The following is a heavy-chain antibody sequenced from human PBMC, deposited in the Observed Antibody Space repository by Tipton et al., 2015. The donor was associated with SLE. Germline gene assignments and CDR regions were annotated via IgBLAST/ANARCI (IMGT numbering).Heavy chain of an antibody. D-gene: IGHD3-16*01. J-gene: IGHJ5*02. CDR2: IYYSGRT. Sequence: TLSLTCTVSGGSISSSSYYWGWIRQPPGKGLEWIGSIYYSGRTYYNPSLKSRVTRSVDTSKNQFSLKLSSVTAADTAVYYCARVQAYEGFDPWGQGTLVTVSS. CDR1: GGSISSSSYY. V-gene: IGHV4-39*07. CDR3: ARVQAYEGFDP.